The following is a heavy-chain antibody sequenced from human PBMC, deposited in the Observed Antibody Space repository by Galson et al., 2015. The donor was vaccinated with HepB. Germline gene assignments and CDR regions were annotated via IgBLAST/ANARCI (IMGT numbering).Heavy chain of an antibody. CDR2: TYYRSKWYC. V-gene: IGHV6-1*01. Sequence: CAISGDSVSRDTVGWNWIRQSPSRGLEWLGRTYYRSKWYCDYAISVKSRIIINADSSTNQFFLQLNSVTPEDTAVYYCTRVAHLGRGMNVWGQGTTVTV. D-gene: IGHD3-10*01. J-gene: IGHJ6*02. CDR1: GDSVSRDTVG. CDR3: TRVAHLGRGMNV.